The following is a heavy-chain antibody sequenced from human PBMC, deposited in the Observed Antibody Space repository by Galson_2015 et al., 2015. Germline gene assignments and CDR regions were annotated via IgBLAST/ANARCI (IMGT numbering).Heavy chain of an antibody. CDR2: MSYDGSDE. CDR3: ARGHGAYDRVFDY. D-gene: IGHD4-17*01. J-gene: IGHJ4*02. V-gene: IGHV3-30-3*01. Sequence: SLLLSFSSSFFPFLLSFLPFFLPSPGKGLEWAAIMSYDGSDEFYADSVKGRFTISRDNSRNTLYLQMNSLRAEDTAVYYCARGHGAYDRVFDYWGQGTLLTVSS. CDR1: FFPFLLSF.